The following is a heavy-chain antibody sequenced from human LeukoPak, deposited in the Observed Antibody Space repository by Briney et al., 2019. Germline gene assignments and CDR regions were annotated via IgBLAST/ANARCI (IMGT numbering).Heavy chain of an antibody. D-gene: IGHD3-22*01. CDR1: GYTFTSYG. CDR3: ARGLYYYDSSGYYYFDY. Sequence: ASVKVSCKASGYTFTSYGINWVRQATGQGLEWMGWMNPNSGNTGYAQKFQGRVTMTRNTSISTAYMELSSLRSEDTAVYYCARGLYYYDSSGYYYFDYWGQGTLVTVSS. V-gene: IGHV1-8*02. CDR2: MNPNSGNT. J-gene: IGHJ4*02.